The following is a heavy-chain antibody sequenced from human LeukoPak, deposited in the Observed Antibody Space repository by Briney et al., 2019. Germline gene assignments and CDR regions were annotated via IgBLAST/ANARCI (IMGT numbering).Heavy chain of an antibody. CDR2: ISGSGGST. D-gene: IGHD3-22*01. V-gene: IGHV3-23*01. J-gene: IGHJ4*02. CDR3: AKDPYSGYQHYYFDH. Sequence: GGSLRLSCAASGFTFSSYAMSWVRQAPGKGLEWVSAISGSGGSTYYADSVKGRFTISRDNSKNTLYLQMNSLRAEDTAVYYCAKDPYSGYQHYYFDHWGQGTLVTVSS. CDR1: GFTFSSYA.